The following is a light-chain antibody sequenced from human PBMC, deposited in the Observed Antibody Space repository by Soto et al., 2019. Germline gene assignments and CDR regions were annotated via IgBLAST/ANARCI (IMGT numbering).Light chain of an antibody. J-gene: IGKJ2*01. CDR2: GAS. V-gene: IGKV3-20*01. Sequence: EIVLTQSPGTLSLSPGERATLSCRASQSVSSSYLAWYHQKPGQAPRLLIYGASSRATGIPDRFSGSGSGTDFTLTISRLEPEAFAVYYCQQEGSSPPYTFGQGTKLEIK. CDR3: QQEGSSPPYT. CDR1: QSVSSSY.